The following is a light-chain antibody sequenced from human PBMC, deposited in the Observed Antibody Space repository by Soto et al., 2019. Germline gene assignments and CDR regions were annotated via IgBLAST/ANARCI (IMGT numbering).Light chain of an antibody. Sequence: QSVLTQPPSASGTPGQRVTISCSGGSSNIGRDYVYWYQQLPGAAPKLLIYGNNQRPSGVPDRFSGSKSGTSASLVISGLQSEDEASYFCAAWDDSLNGWIFGGGTKLTVL. CDR1: SSNIGRDY. CDR2: GNN. J-gene: IGLJ2*01. CDR3: AAWDDSLNGWI. V-gene: IGLV1-44*01.